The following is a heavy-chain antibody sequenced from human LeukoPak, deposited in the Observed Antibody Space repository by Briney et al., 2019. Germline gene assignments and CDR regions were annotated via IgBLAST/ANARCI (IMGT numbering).Heavy chain of an antibody. Sequence: PSQTLSLTCAVSGGSISSGGYSWSWIRQPPGKGLEWIGYIYHSGSTYYNPSLKSRVTISVDRSKNQFSLKLSSETAADTAVYYCARVRAKSPLRMYYYGMDVWGQGTTVTVSS. V-gene: IGHV4-30-2*01. CDR2: IYHSGST. J-gene: IGHJ6*02. D-gene: IGHD4-17*01. CDR3: ARVRAKSPLRMYYYGMDV. CDR1: GGSISSGGYS.